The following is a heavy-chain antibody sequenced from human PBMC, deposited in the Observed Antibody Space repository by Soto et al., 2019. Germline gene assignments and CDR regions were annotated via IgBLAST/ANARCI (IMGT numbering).Heavy chain of an antibody. CDR1: GYTFTSYA. CDR3: ARGGSLYWYFDL. J-gene: IGHJ2*01. CDR2: INAGNGNT. D-gene: IGHD1-26*01. V-gene: IGHV1-3*01. Sequence: QVQLVQSGAEVKKPGASVKVSCKASGYTFTSYAMHWVRQAPGQRLEWMGWINAGNGNTKYSQKFQGRVTITRDTAASTAYMELSSLRSEAMAVYYCARGGSLYWYFDLWGRGTLVTVSS.